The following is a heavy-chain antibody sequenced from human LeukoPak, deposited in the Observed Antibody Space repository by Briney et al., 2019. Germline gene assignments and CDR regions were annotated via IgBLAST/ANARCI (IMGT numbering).Heavy chain of an antibody. CDR2: VYKSGDI. Sequence: SETLSLTCSVSGDSTAGRYWSWIRQSPGKGLEWLGLVYKSGDINYHPSFRSRLSVSLDRSKTQVSLKLSSVTAADTAVYYCARDRDGVRWLRSPDFDYWGQGTLVTVSS. CDR1: GDSTAGRY. J-gene: IGHJ4*02. D-gene: IGHD5-12*01. V-gene: IGHV4-4*07. CDR3: ARDRDGVRWLRSPDFDY.